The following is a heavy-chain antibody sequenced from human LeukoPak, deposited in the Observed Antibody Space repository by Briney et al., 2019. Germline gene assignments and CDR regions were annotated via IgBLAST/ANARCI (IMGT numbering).Heavy chain of an antibody. CDR1: GNSISSGDNY. CDR3: ARDSHGSGYFDY. CDR2: IYTSGST. J-gene: IGHJ4*02. V-gene: IGHV4-61*02. D-gene: IGHD3-10*01. Sequence: PSETLSLTCTVSGNSISSGDNYWSWIRQPAGKGLEWIGRIYTSGSTNYNPSLKSRVTISGDTSKNQFSLRLSSVTAADTAVYYCARDSHGSGYFDYWGQGTLVTVSS.